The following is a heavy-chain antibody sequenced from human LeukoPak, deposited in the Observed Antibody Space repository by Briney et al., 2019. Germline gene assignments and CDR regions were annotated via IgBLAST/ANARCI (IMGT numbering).Heavy chain of an antibody. Sequence: NPSETLSLTCTVSGGSISSYYWRWIRQPPGKGLEWIGYIYYSGSTNYNPSLKSRVTISVDTSKNQFSLKLSSVTAADTAVYYCARYSNPGVLHYWGQGTLVTVSS. D-gene: IGHD4-11*01. V-gene: IGHV4-59*01. J-gene: IGHJ4*02. CDR3: ARYSNPGVLHY. CDR2: IYYSGST. CDR1: GGSISSYY.